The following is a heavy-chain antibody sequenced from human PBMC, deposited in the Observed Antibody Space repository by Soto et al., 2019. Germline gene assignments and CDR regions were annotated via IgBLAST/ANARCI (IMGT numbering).Heavy chain of an antibody. CDR3: ARDFHYYDSRHDAFDI. Sequence: QVQLVESGGGVVQPGRSLRLSCAASGFTFSSYAMHWVRQAPGKGLEWVAGISYDGSNKYYADSVKGRFTISRDNSKNTLYLQMNSLRAEDTAVYYCARDFHYYDSRHDAFDIWGQGTMVTVSS. CDR2: ISYDGSNK. V-gene: IGHV3-30-3*01. CDR1: GFTFSSYA. J-gene: IGHJ3*02. D-gene: IGHD3-22*01.